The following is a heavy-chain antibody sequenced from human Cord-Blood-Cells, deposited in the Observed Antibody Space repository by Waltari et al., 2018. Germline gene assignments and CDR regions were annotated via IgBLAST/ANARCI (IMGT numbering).Heavy chain of an antibody. CDR2: IEYDGSNK. V-gene: IGHV3-33*01. CDR3: ARDMAAAGAFDI. CDR1: GFTFSSYG. D-gene: IGHD6-13*01. J-gene: IGHJ3*02. Sequence: QVQLVESGGGVVQPGRSLRLSCAASGFTFSSYGMHWVRQAPGKGVEWVAVIEYDGSNKYYADSVKGRFTISRDNSKNTLYLQMNSLRAEDTAVYYCARDMAAAGAFDIWGQGTMVTVSS.